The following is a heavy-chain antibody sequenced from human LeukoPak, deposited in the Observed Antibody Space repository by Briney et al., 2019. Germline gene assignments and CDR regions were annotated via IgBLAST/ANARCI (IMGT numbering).Heavy chain of an antibody. CDR1: GGSISSYY. CDR3: ARGYSYGYSPGYYFDY. CDR2: IYYSGST. Sequence: SETLSLTCTVSGGSISSYYWSWIRQPPGKGLEWIGYIYYSGSTNYNPSLKSRVTISVGTSKNQFSLKLSSVTAADTAVYYCARGYSYGYSPGYYFDYWGQGTLVTVSS. V-gene: IGHV4-59*01. D-gene: IGHD5-18*01. J-gene: IGHJ4*02.